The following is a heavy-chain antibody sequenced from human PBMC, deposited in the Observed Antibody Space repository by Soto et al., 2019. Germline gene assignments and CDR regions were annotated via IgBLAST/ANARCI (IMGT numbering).Heavy chain of an antibody. Sequence: ASVKVSCKSSGYTFTSYAMHWVRQAPGQRLEWMGWINAGNGNTKYSQKFQGRVTITRDTSASTAYMELSSLRSEDTAVYYCASDTYYYDSSGYHYWGQGPLVTVYS. V-gene: IGHV1-3*01. CDR2: INAGNGNT. D-gene: IGHD3-22*01. J-gene: IGHJ4*02. CDR3: ASDTYYYDSSGYHY. CDR1: GYTFTSYA.